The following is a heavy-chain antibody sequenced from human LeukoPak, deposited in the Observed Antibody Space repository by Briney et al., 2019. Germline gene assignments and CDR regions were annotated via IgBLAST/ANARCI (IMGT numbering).Heavy chain of an antibody. CDR2: ISGSGGST. V-gene: IGHV3-23*01. J-gene: IGHJ1*01. CDR3: ANPSYYHGSGSAGTEYFQH. CDR1: GFTFSSYA. D-gene: IGHD3-10*01. Sequence: GGSLRLSCAASGFTFSSYAMSWVRQAPGKGLEWVSAISGSGGSTYYADSVKGRFTISRDNSKNTLYLQMNSLRAEDTAVYYCANPSYYHGSGSAGTEYFQHWGQGTLVTVSS.